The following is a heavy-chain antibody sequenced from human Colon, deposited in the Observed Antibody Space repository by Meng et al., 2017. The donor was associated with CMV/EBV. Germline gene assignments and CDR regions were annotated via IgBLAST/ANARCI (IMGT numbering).Heavy chain of an antibody. V-gene: IGHV3-74*01. CDR2: INSDGNST. J-gene: IGHJ4*02. CDR1: GFTFSSYW. Sequence: GESLKISCAASGFTFSSYWMHWVRQAPGKGLVWVSRINSDGNSTSFADSVKGRFTISRDNVKNTLYLQMNSLRDEDTAVYYCARGTGSYYSLGYWGQGTLVTVSS. D-gene: IGHD1-26*01. CDR3: ARGTGSYYSLGY.